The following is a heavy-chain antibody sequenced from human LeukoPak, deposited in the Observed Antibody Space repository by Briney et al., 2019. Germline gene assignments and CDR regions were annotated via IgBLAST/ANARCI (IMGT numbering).Heavy chain of an antibody. CDR2: MNPNSGGT. CDR1: GYTLTGYY. Sequence: ASVKVSCKASGYTLTGYYMHWVRQAPGQGLEWIGWMNPNSGGTKYAQKFQGRVTMTRDTSISTAYMELSRLRSDDTAMYYCARDKLGLGELSLYDQWGQGTLVTVFS. V-gene: IGHV1-2*02. CDR3: ARDKLGLGELSLYDQ. D-gene: IGHD3-16*02. J-gene: IGHJ5*02.